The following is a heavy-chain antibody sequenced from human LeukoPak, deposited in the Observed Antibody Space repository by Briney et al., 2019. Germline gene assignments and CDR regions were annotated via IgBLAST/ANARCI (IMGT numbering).Heavy chain of an antibody. D-gene: IGHD6-6*01. J-gene: IGHJ4*02. CDR1: GLTFSNYW. Sequence: GGSLRLSCAASGLTFSNYWMHWVRQAPGKGLVWVARINTDGSNANYADSVKGRFTISRDNSKNTLYLQMNSLRAEDTAVYYCAKRPFWGQGTLVTVSS. CDR3: AKRPF. V-gene: IGHV3-74*01. CDR2: INTDGSNA.